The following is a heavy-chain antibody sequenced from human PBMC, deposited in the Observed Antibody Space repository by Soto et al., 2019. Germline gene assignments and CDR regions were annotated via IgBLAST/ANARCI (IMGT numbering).Heavy chain of an antibody. CDR2: IYYSGST. Sequence: PSETLSLTCTVSGGSISSGDYYWSWIRQPPGKGLEWIGYIYYSGSTNYNPSLKSRVTISVDTSKDQFSLNLSSVTAADTAVYYCARGEEQAGYYYDSSGYGYYFDYWGQGTLVTVSS. CDR3: ARGEEQAGYYYDSSGYGYYFDY. CDR1: GGSISSGDYY. V-gene: IGHV4-61*08. D-gene: IGHD3-22*01. J-gene: IGHJ4*02.